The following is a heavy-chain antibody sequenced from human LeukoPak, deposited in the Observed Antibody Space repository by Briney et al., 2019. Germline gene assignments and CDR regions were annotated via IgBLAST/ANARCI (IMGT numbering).Heavy chain of an antibody. CDR3: ARHYYGANSGWDY. V-gene: IGHV4-39*07. Sequence: PSETLSLTCTVSGGSISGSSYYWVWIRQSPGKGLEWIGNFHSSGSTNYNPSLKSRVTISVDTSKNEFSLRVSSVTAADTAEYYCARHYYGANSGWDYWGQGALVTVSS. D-gene: IGHD4-23*01. CDR2: FHSSGST. CDR1: GGSISGSSYY. J-gene: IGHJ4*02.